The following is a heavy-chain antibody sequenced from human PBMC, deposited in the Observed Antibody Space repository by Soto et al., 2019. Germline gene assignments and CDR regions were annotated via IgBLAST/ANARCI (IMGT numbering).Heavy chain of an antibody. CDR2: IYWDDDK. V-gene: IGHV2-5*02. J-gene: IGHJ4*02. Sequence: SGPTLVNPTQTLTLTCTFSGFSLTTSGVAVGWIRQPPGKALEWLALIYWDDDKRYSPSLKSRLTITKDTSKNQVVLTMTTMYLVDTATYYCAHRDYRCGFFDYWGQGVLVTVSS. D-gene: IGHD3-16*02. CDR3: AHRDYRCGFFDY. CDR1: GFSLTTSGVA.